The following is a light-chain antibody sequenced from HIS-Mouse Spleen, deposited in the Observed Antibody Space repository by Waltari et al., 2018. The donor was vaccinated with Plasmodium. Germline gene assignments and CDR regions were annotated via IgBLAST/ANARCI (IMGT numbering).Light chain of an antibody. V-gene: IGKV1-33*01. CDR1: PDIRNY. CDR3: QQYDNLLSLT. J-gene: IGKJ4*01. Sequence: IQITQSPSSLSASVGDRVTIHSQASPDIRNYLKWYQQKPGKAPKLLIYDASNLETGVPSRFSGSGSGTDFTFTISSLQPEDIATYYCQQYDNLLSLTFGGGTKVEIK. CDR2: DAS.